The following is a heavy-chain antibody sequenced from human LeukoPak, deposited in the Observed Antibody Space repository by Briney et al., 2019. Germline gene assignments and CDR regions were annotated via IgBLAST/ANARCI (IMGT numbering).Heavy chain of an antibody. Sequence: SETLSLTCTVSGGSISSYYWSWIRQPPGKGLEWIGYIYYSGSTNYNPSLKSRVTISVDTSKNQFSLKLSSVTTADTAVYYCARVPPKGTTVVTMAFDYWGQGTLVTVSS. J-gene: IGHJ4*02. CDR3: ARVPPKGTTVVTMAFDY. V-gene: IGHV4-59*01. CDR2: IYYSGST. D-gene: IGHD4-23*01. CDR1: GGSISSYY.